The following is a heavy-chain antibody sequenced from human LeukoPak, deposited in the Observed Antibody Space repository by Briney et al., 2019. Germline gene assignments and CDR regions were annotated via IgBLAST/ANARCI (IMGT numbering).Heavy chain of an antibody. CDR3: ARHGVGPDYYYYYMDV. V-gene: IGHV4-59*08. Sequence: SETLSLTCTVSGGSISSYYWSWIRQPTGKGLEWIGYIYYSGSTNYNPSLKSRVTISVDTSKNQFSLKLSSVTAADTAVYYCARHGVGPDYYYYYMDVWGKGTTVTVSS. CDR2: IYYSGST. D-gene: IGHD1-26*01. J-gene: IGHJ6*03. CDR1: GGSISSYY.